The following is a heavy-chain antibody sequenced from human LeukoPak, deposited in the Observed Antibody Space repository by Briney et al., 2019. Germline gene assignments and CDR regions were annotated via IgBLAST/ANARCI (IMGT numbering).Heavy chain of an antibody. Sequence: GGSLRLSCAASGFAFGSSWMNWVRQAPGKGLEWVAKINPDGSEQNYVESVKGRFTISRDNAKNSLSLVMDIVSAGDTAVYFCARGQRSDSGYSPFDSWGQGTLVTVS. CDR2: INPDGSEQ. J-gene: IGHJ4*02. CDR3: ARGQRSDSGYSPFDS. CDR1: GFAFGSSW. D-gene: IGHD3-22*01. V-gene: IGHV3-7*04.